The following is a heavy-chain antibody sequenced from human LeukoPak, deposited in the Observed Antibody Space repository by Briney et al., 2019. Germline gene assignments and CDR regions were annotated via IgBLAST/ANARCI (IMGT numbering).Heavy chain of an antibody. CDR1: GFTFSSYG. D-gene: IGHD2-15*01. J-gene: IGHJ4*02. CDR2: IWYDGSNK. Sequence: GGSLRLSCAASGFTFSSYGMHWVRQAPGKGLEWVEVIWYDGSNKYYADSVKGRFTISRDNSKNTLYLQMNSLRAEDTAVYYCARDRFRYCSGGSCYFDYWGQGTLVTVSS. V-gene: IGHV3-33*01. CDR3: ARDRFRYCSGGSCYFDY.